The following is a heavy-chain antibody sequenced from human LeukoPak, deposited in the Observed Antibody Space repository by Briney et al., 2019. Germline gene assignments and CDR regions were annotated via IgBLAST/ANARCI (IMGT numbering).Heavy chain of an antibody. CDR2: IYPGDSDT. Sequence: GKSLKISCKGSGYNFPTYWIAWVRQMPGKGLEWMGIIYPGDSDTKYSPSFQGQVTMSADKSINTAYLQWSSLKASDTAIYYCARLGVVVIPATGFNPWGQGTLVTVSS. V-gene: IGHV5-51*01. D-gene: IGHD2-15*01. J-gene: IGHJ5*02. CDR3: ARLGVVVIPATGFNP. CDR1: GYNFPTYW.